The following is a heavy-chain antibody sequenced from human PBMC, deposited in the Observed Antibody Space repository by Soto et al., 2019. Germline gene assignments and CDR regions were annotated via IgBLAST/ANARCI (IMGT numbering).Heavy chain of an antibody. CDR2: ISYDGSNK. J-gene: IGHJ6*02. CDR3: AKDSRGSCYSCYYYYGMDV. CDR1: GFTFSSYG. Sequence: GSLRLSCAASGFTFSSYGMHWVRQAPGKGLEWVAVISYDGSNKYYADSVKGRFTISRDNSKNTLYLQMNSLRAEDTAVYYCAKDSRGSCYSCYYYYGMDVWGQGTTVTVSS. D-gene: IGHD2-15*01. V-gene: IGHV3-30*18.